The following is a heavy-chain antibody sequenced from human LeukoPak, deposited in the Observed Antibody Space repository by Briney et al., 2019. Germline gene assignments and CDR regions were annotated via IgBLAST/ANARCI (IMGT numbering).Heavy chain of an antibody. D-gene: IGHD3-22*01. CDR1: GYTFTSYG. V-gene: IGHV1-18*01. J-gene: IGHJ4*02. CDR3: ARDEIVVVTTGYYFDY. CDR2: IGAYNGNT. Sequence: ASVKVSCKASGYTFTSYGISWVRQAPGQGLEGMGWIGAYNGNTNYAQKLQGRVTMTTDTSTSTAYMELRSLRSDDTAVYYCARDEIVVVTTGYYFDYWGQGTLVTVSS.